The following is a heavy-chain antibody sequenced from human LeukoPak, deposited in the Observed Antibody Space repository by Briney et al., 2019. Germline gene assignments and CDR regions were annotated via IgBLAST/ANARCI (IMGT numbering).Heavy chain of an antibody. CDR1: GYTFTGYY. CDR3: ARDKTLSVDKFDY. V-gene: IGHV1-2*02. Sequence: ASVKVSCKASGYTFTGYYMHWVQQAPGQGLEWMGWINPNSGGTNYAQKFQGRVTMTRDTSISTAYMELSRLRSDDTAVYYCARDKTLSVDKFDYWGQGTLVTVSS. D-gene: IGHD5/OR15-5a*01. CDR2: INPNSGGT. J-gene: IGHJ4*02.